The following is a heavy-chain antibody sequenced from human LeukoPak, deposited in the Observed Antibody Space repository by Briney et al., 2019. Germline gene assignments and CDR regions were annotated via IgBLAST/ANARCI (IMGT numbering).Heavy chain of an antibody. V-gene: IGHV4-34*01. D-gene: IGHD3-22*01. CDR2: INHSGST. CDR1: GGSFSAYY. CDR3: ARGRGASGVGRSGYYY. J-gene: IGHJ4*02. Sequence: SETLSLTCAVYGGSFSAYYWSWIRQPPGKGLEWIGEINHSGSTNYNPSLKSRVTISVDTSKDHFSLKLSSVTAADTAVYYCARGRGASGVGRSGYYYWGQGTLVTVSS.